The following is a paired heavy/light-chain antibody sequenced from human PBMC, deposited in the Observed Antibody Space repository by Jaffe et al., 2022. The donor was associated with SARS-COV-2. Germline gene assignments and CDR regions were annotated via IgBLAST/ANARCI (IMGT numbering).Light chain of an antibody. Sequence: DIQMTQSPSSLSASVGDRVTITCRASQSISSYLNWYQQIPGKAPKFLIYAATTLQSGVPSRFSGSGSGADFTLTISNLQPEDFATYYCQQSHSLPFTFGPGTKVDIK. J-gene: IGKJ3*01. CDR1: QSISSY. CDR2: AAT. V-gene: IGKV1-39*01. CDR3: QQSHSLPFT.
Heavy chain of an antibody. CDR2: ISSSGSPL. J-gene: IGHJ4*02. V-gene: IGHV3-11*01. Sequence: QVQLVESGGGLVKPGGSLRLSCAASGFTFSDYYMTWIRQAPGKGLEWVSCISSSGSPLDYADSVKGRFTISRDNTRNSLYLQMNSLRAEDTAVYYCARDRRYYDNTGYSFNSWGQGTLVSVSS. CDR1: GFTFSDYY. CDR3: ARDRRYYDNTGYSFNS. D-gene: IGHD3-22*01.